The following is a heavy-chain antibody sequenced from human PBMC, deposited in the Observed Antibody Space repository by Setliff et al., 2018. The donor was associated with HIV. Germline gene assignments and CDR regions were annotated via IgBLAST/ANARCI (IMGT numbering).Heavy chain of an antibody. CDR1: GFIFSKSC. CDR2: INSDASST. Sequence: GSLRLSCAASGFIFSKSCMSWVRQAPGKGLEWVSRINSDASSTSYADSVKGRFTISRDNAKNTLYLQMNSLRTEDTAVYYCARGASSGWYGWFDPWGQGTLVTVSS. V-gene: IGHV3-74*01. J-gene: IGHJ5*02. CDR3: ARGASSGWYGWFDP. D-gene: IGHD6-19*01.